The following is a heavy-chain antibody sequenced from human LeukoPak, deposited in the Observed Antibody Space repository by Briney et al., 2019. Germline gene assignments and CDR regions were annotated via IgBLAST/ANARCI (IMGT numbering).Heavy chain of an antibody. D-gene: IGHD3-9*01. CDR2: INPNSGGT. Sequence: ASVKVSCKASGYTFSGFYIHWVRQAPGQGLEWMGWINPNSGGTNYAQKFQGRVTMTRDTSISTAYMELSRLRSDDTAVYYCARTKHYDILTGYYGSFDYWGQGTLVTVSS. J-gene: IGHJ4*02. CDR3: ARTKHYDILTGYYGSFDY. V-gene: IGHV1-2*02. CDR1: GYTFSGFY.